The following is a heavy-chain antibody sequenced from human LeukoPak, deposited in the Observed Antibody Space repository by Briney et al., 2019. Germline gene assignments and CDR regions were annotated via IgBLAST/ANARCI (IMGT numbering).Heavy chain of an antibody. V-gene: IGHV3-49*04. CDR2: IRSKAYGGTT. CDR3: TRTYYYDSSGYYQLYYFDY. D-gene: IGHD3-22*01. Sequence: GGSLRLSCTASGFTFGDYAMSCVRQAPGKGLEGVGFIRSKAYGGTTEYAASVKGRFTISRDDSKSIAYLQMNSLKTEDTAVYYCTRTYYYDSSGYYQLYYFDYWGQGTLVTVSS. CDR1: GFTFGDYA. J-gene: IGHJ4*02.